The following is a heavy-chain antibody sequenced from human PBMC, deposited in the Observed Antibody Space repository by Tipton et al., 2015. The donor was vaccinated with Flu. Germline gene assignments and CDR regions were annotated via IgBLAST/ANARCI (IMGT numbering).Heavy chain of an antibody. Sequence: QLVQSGAEVKKPGGSLKISCKASGYNFTTYWIGWVRQMPGKGLEWMGIIYPGDSDTRYSPSFQGQVTISADKSISTAYLEWSSLKASDTAMYYCARLSGGTSDHYNGLDVWGQGTTVTVSS. CDR1: GYNFTTYW. D-gene: IGHD4-23*01. J-gene: IGHJ6*02. CDR2: IYPGDSDT. V-gene: IGHV5-51*01. CDR3: ARLSGGTSDHYNGLDV.